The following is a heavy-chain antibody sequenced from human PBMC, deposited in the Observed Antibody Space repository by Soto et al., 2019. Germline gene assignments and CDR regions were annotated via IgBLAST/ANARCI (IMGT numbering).Heavy chain of an antibody. CDR3: ARGRGIAVAGF. CDR1: GFTFSSYA. D-gene: IGHD6-19*01. CDR2: ISYDGSNE. J-gene: IGHJ3*01. V-gene: IGHV3-30-3*01. Sequence: QVQLVESGGGVVQPGRSLRLSCAASGFTFSSYAMHWVRQAPGKGLEWVAVISYDGSNEYYADSVKGRFTISRDNSKNTLYLQMNSLRAEDTAVYYCARGRGIAVAGFWGQGTMVTVSS.